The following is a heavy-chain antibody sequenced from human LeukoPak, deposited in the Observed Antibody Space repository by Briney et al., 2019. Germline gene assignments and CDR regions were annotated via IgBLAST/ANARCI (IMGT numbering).Heavy chain of an antibody. CDR2: INADEDRA. CDR1: GFTFSDYW. J-gene: IGHJ4*02. V-gene: IGHV3-74*01. Sequence: PGGSLRLSCAASGFTFSDYWMHWVRQAPGKGLVWVSHINADEDRAAYADSVKGRFTISRDNAKDTLYLQMNSLRAEDTAVYYCARNENSGWGYFDYWGQGTLVTVSS. CDR3: ARNENSGWGYFDY. D-gene: IGHD5-12*01.